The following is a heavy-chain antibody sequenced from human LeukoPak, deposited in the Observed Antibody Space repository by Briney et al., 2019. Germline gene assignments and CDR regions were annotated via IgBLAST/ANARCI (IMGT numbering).Heavy chain of an antibody. CDR1: GFTFSSYG. CDR2: ISGRGGST. Sequence: PGGSLRLSCAASGFTFSSYGLNWVRQAPGKGLEWVSAISGRGGSTYYADSVKGRFTISRDNSKNTLYLPMHSLRAEDTAVYYCAKSNAAIVVVTAYYYMDVWGKGTTVTISS. CDR3: AKSNAAIVVVTAYYYMDV. D-gene: IGHD2-21*02. V-gene: IGHV3-23*01. J-gene: IGHJ6*03.